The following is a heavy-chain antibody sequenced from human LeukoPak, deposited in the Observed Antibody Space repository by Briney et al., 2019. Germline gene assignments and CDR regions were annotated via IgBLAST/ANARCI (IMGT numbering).Heavy chain of an antibody. V-gene: IGHV4-34*01. CDR2: INHSGST. D-gene: IGHD6-6*01. Sequence: SETLSLTCAVYGGSFSGYYWSWIRQPPGKGLEWIGEINHSGSTNYNPSLKSRVTISVDTSKNQFSLKLSSVTAADTAVYYCARPREWFSSSSGSLAWFDPWGQGTLVTVSS. J-gene: IGHJ5*02. CDR3: ARPREWFSSSSGSLAWFDP. CDR1: GGSFSGYY.